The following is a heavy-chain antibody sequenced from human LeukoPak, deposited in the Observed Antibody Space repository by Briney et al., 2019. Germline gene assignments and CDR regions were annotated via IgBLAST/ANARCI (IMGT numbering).Heavy chain of an antibody. V-gene: IGHV3-15*01. D-gene: IGHD1-26*01. J-gene: IGHJ4*02. CDR3: TADPPGGSVLVDY. CDR2: IKSKAAGGTT. Sequence: GGSLRLSCAASGFTFSSHEMNWVRQAPGKGLEWVGLIKSKAAGGTTDYAAPVKGRFTISRDDSKNTLYLQMNSLRTEDTAVYYCTADPPGGSVLVDYWGQGTLVTVSP. CDR1: GFTFSSHE.